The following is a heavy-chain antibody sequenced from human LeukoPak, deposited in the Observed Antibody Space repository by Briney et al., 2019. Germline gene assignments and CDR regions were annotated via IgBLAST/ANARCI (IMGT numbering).Heavy chain of an antibody. CDR3: ARATYYYGSGSYYQLDY. CDR2: ISSSGSTI. V-gene: IGHV3-48*03. Sequence: GGSLRLSCAASGFTFSSYEINWVRQAPGKGLEWVSYISSSGSTIYYADSVKGRFTISRDNAKNSLYLQMNSLRAEDTAVYYCARATYYYGSGSYYQLDYWGQGTLVTVSS. J-gene: IGHJ4*02. CDR1: GFTFSSYE. D-gene: IGHD3-10*01.